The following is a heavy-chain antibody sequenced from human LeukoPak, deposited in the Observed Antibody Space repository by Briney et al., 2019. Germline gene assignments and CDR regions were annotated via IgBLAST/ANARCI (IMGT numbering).Heavy chain of an antibody. Sequence: PSQTLSLTCTVSGGSISSGGYYWSWIRQHPGKGLEWIGYIYCSGSTYYNPSLKSRVTKSVDTSKNQFSLKLSSVTAADTAVYYCARGVVVVVAATPVFDYWGQGTLVTVSS. V-gene: IGHV4-31*03. CDR3: ARGVVVVVAATPVFDY. CDR1: GGSISSGGYY. CDR2: IYCSGST. J-gene: IGHJ4*02. D-gene: IGHD2-15*01.